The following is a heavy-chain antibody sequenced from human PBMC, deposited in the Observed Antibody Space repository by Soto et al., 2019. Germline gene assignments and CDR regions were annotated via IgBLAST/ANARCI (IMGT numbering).Heavy chain of an antibody. CDR2: IYWDDDK. D-gene: IGHD4-17*01. V-gene: IGHV2-5*02. Sequence: QITLKESGPTLVSPAQPLTLTCGFSGFSLSSYGMGVAWIRQPPGKALEWLALIYWDDDKRYSPSLNDMLAISNDTSSNQVVLTITNMDPGDTATYFCAHAGDYDLLTFDHWGPGTLVTVSS. CDR3: AHAGDYDLLTFDH. J-gene: IGHJ4*02. CDR1: GFSLSSYGMG.